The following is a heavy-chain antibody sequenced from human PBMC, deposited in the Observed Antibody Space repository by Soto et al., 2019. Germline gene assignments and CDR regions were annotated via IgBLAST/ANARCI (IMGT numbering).Heavy chain of an antibody. Sequence: QVQLVESGGGVVQPGRSLRLSCAASGFTFSSYGMHWVRQAPGKGLEWVAVIWYDGSNKYYADSVKGRFTISRDNSTXXLYLQMNSLRAEDTAVYYCARDVMVTAMVMWYFDLWGRGTLVTVSS. J-gene: IGHJ2*01. D-gene: IGHD2-21*02. V-gene: IGHV3-33*01. CDR1: GFTFSSYG. CDR3: ARDVMVTAMVMWYFDL. CDR2: IWYDGSNK.